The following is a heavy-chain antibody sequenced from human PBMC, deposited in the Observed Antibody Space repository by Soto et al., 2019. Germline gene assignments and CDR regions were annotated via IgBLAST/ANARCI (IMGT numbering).Heavy chain of an antibody. D-gene: IGHD6-19*01. CDR2: IDSTGDRS. V-gene: IGHV3-23*01. J-gene: IGHJ4*02. CDR3: ARTPGIAVAGTGYFDC. Sequence: GGSLRLSCAASGFTFSSYAMNWVRQAPGKGLEWVSAIDSTGDRSLHADSVKGRFTVSRDASKNTLYLQMDSLRAEDTAMYYCARTPGIAVAGTGYFDCWGQGTLVTVSS. CDR1: GFTFSSYA.